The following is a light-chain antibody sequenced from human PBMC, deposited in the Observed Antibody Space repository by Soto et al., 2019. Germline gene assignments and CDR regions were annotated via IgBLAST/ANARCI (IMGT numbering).Light chain of an antibody. CDR2: LGS. J-gene: IGKJ1*01. Sequence: DIVMTQSPLSLPVTPGEPASISCRSSQSLLHSNGYNYLDWYLQKPGQSPQLLIYLGSNRASGVPDRFSGSGSGTGFTLTISRVEAEDVGVYYCMQALQTPPAFGQGTKVEIK. V-gene: IGKV2-28*01. CDR1: QSLLHSNGYNY. CDR3: MQALQTPPA.